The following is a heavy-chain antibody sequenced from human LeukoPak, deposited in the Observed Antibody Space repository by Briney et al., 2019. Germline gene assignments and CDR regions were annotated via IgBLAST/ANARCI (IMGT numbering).Heavy chain of an antibody. CDR3: ARDRSGGWFDP. Sequence: ASVKVSCKASGYTFTSYYMHWVRQAPGQGLEWMGIINPSGGSTSYAQKFQGRVTMTRDMSTSTVYMELSSLRSEDTAVYHCARDRSGGWFDPWGQGTLVTVSS. CDR1: GYTFTSYY. CDR2: INPSGGST. D-gene: IGHD2-15*01. V-gene: IGHV1-46*01. J-gene: IGHJ5*02.